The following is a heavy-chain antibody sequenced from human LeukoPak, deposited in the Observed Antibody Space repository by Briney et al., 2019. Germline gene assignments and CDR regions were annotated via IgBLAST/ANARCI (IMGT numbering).Heavy chain of an antibody. J-gene: IGHJ3*02. V-gene: IGHV3-21*01. CDR3: ARGASDSSGSPVAFDI. Sequence: SGGSLRLSCAASGFTFSSYSMNWVRQAPGKGLEWVSSISSSSSYIYYADSVKGRFTISRDNSKNTLYLQMNSLRAEDTAVYYCARGASDSSGSPVAFDIWGQGTMVTVSS. CDR2: ISSSSSYI. D-gene: IGHD3-22*01. CDR1: GFTFSSYS.